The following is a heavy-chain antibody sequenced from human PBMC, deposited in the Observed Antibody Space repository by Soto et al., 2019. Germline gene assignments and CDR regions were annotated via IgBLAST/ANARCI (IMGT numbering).Heavy chain of an antibody. CDR3: AKARLWGGDGYNSYYYNAMDV. CDR2: ISGSGGST. CDR1: GFTFSSYA. Sequence: GGSLRLSCAASGFTFSSYAMSWVRQAPGKGLEWVSAISGSGGSTYYADSVKGRFTISRDNSKNTLYLQMNSLRPEDTALYYCAKARLWGGDGYNSYYYNAMDVWGQGTTVTVSS. J-gene: IGHJ6*02. V-gene: IGHV3-23*01. D-gene: IGHD3-16*01.